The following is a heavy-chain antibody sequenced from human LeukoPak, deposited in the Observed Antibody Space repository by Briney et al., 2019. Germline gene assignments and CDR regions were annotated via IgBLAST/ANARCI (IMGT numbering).Heavy chain of an antibody. Sequence: PSETLSLTCAGYIDSFSNYHWNWSRQTPAKGREWIGEVNESGGTNISPSLRSRVILPVDTSKNPFSLKLISVTVADTAIYYCARGQGATVPQVGKNWFDPWGQGTRVTVSS. CDR3: ARGQGATVPQVGKNWFDP. CDR1: IDSFSNYH. D-gene: IGHD1-26*01. V-gene: IGHV4-34*01. CDR2: VNESGGT. J-gene: IGHJ5*02.